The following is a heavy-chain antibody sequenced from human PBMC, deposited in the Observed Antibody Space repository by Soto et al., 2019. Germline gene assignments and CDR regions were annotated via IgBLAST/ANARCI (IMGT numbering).Heavy chain of an antibody. J-gene: IGHJ4*02. CDR1: GFTFSSAA. CDR2: LSGSGDTT. Sequence: LRLSCAASGFTFSSAAVSWLRQAPGKGLEWVSTLSGSGDTTYYADSVKGRFTISRDNSKNTLYLQMNSLRAEDTALYYCAKTRESGIYFYFDSWGQGALVTVSS. V-gene: IGHV3-23*01. D-gene: IGHD1-26*01. CDR3: AKTRESGIYFYFDS.